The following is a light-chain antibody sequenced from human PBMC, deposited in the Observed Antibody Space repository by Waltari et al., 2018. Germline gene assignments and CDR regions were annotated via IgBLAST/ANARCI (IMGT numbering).Light chain of an antibody. Sequence: QSALTQPRSVSGSPGQSVTISCTGTSSDVGGYNYVSWYQQNPGKAPKLMIYDVSKRPSGVPDRFSGSKSGNTAYLTISGLQAEDDGDYYCCSYRGSFVFGTGTKVTVL. CDR3: CSYRGSFV. V-gene: IGLV2-11*01. CDR2: DVS. J-gene: IGLJ1*01. CDR1: SSDVGGYNY.